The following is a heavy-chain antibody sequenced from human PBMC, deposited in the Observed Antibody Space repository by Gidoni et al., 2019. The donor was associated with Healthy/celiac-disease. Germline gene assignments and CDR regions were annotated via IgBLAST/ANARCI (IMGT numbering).Heavy chain of an antibody. Sequence: QVQLVQSGAEVKTPGASVKVSCKASGYTFTSYDINWVRQATGQGLEWMGWMNPNSGNTGYAQKFQGRVTMTRNTSISTAYMELSSLRSEDTAVYYCARPPGSTDDFWSGTHYYYMDVWGKGTTVTVSS. V-gene: IGHV1-8*01. CDR3: ARPPGSTDDFWSGTHYYYMDV. J-gene: IGHJ6*03. CDR2: MNPNSGNT. D-gene: IGHD3-3*01. CDR1: GYTFTSYD.